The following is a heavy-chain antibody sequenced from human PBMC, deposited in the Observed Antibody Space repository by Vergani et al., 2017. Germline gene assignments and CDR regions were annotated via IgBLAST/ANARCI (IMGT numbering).Heavy chain of an antibody. Sequence: QVQLVESGGGVVQPGRSLRLSCAASGFTFSSYGMHWVRQAPGKGLEWVAVIWYDGSNKYYADSVKGRFTISRDNSKNTLYLQMNSLRAEDTAVYYCARGGDSSGYYYGVYFDYWGQGTLVTVSS. V-gene: IGHV3-33*01. CDR1: GFTFSSYG. CDR3: ARGGDSSGYYYGVYFDY. J-gene: IGHJ4*02. CDR2: IWYDGSNK. D-gene: IGHD3-22*01.